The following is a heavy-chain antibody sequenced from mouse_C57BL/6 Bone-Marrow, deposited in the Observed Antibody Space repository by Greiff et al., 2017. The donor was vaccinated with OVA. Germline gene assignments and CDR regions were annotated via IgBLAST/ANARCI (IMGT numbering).Heavy chain of an antibody. Sequence: EVQVVESGPGLVKPSQSLSLPCSVTGYSITSGYYWNWIRQFPGNKLEWMGYISYDGSNNYNPSLKNRISITRDPSKNELFLKLNSVTTEDTATYDCAREGYGSSYGYFDVWGTGTTVTVSS. D-gene: IGHD1-1*01. J-gene: IGHJ1*03. V-gene: IGHV3-6*01. CDR3: AREGYGSSYGYFDV. CDR2: ISYDGSN. CDR1: GYSITSGYY.